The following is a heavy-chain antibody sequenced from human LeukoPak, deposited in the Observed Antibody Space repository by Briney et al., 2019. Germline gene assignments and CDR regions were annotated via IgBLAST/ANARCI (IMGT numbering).Heavy chain of an antibody. CDR2: QYYSGAT. Sequence: KPSETLSLTCSVSGGSMSPYYWNWIRQPPGKGLEWIGYQYYSGATDYNPSLKCRVTFSVDTSKNQFSLKLNSVTAADTAVYYCVRFTTATFSFGYWGQGALVTVSS. CDR3: VRFTTATFSFGY. J-gene: IGHJ4*02. V-gene: IGHV4-59*08. CDR1: GGSMSPYY. D-gene: IGHD1-1*01.